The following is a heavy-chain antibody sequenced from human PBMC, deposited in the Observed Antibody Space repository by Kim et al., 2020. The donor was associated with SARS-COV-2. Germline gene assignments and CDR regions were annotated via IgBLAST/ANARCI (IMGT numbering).Heavy chain of an antibody. CDR1: GFTFSRYG. J-gene: IGHJ4*02. CDR2: ISGNGEST. Sequence: GGSLRLSCAASGFTFSRYGMTWVRQAPGKGLEWVSAISGNGESTHYADSVKGRFTVSRDNSRNTVYLQMNSLRPEDTAVYYCTGDIYYYGSSGYGCWGYWGQGALVTVSS. CDR3: TGDIYYYGSSGYGCWGY. V-gene: IGHV3-23*01. D-gene: IGHD3-22*01.